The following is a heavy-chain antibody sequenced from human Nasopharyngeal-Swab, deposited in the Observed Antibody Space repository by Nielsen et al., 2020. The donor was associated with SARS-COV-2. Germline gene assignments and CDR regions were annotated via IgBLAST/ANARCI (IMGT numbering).Heavy chain of an antibody. CDR3: AKVKYDILTGYHDNWFDP. D-gene: IGHD3-9*01. CDR1: GGSISSYY. CDR2: IYYSGST. V-gene: IGHV4-59*12. Sequence: SETLSLTCTVSGGSISSYYWGWIRQPPGKGLEWIGYIYYSGSTNYNPSLKSRVTISVDTSKNQFSLKLSSVTAADTAVYYCAKVKYDILTGYHDNWFDPWGQGTLVTVSS. J-gene: IGHJ5*02.